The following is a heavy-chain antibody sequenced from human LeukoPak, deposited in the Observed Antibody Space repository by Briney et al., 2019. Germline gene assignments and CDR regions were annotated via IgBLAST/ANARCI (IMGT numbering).Heavy chain of an antibody. D-gene: IGHD3-22*01. CDR1: GFTFSSYA. V-gene: IGHV3-23*01. CDR3: AKGGLHYDSSGYYY. Sequence: GGSLRLSCAASGFTFSSYAMSWVRQAPGKGLEWVSAISGSGGSTYYADSVKGRFTISRDNSKNTLYLQMYSLRAEDTAVYYCAKGGLHYDSSGYYYWGQGTLVTVSS. CDR2: ISGSGGST. J-gene: IGHJ4*02.